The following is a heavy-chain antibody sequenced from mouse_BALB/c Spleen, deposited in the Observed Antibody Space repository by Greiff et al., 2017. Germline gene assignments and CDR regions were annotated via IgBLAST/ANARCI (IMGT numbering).Heavy chain of an antibody. J-gene: IGHJ2*01. CDR3: AITGYYFDY. D-gene: IGHD4-1*01. V-gene: IGHV5-12-1*01. CDR2: ISSGGGST. Sequence: EVQLVESGGGLVKPGGSLKLSCAASGFAFSSYDMSWVRQTPEKRLEWVAYISSGGGSTYYPDTVKGRFTISRDNAKNTLYLQMSSQKSEDTAMYYCAITGYYFDYWGQGTTLTVSS. CDR1: GFAFSSYD.